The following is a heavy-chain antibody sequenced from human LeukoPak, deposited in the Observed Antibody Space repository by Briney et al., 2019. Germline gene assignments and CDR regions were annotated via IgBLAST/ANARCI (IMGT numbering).Heavy chain of an antibody. CDR1: GGTFSSYA. J-gene: IGHJ4*02. D-gene: IGHD3-10*01. CDR2: ISAYNGIT. Sequence: ASVKVSCKASGGTFSSYAISWVRQAPGQGLEWMGWISAYNGITNYAQKLQGRVTMTTDTSTSTAYMELRSLRSDDTAVYYCARDRRLLWFGEPRADYWGQGTLVTVSS. CDR3: ARDRRLLWFGEPRADY. V-gene: IGHV1-18*01.